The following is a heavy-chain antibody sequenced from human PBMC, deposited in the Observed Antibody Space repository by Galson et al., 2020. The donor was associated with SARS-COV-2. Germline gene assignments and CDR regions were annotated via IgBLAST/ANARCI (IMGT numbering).Heavy chain of an antibody. CDR1: GYTFTNYY. Sequence: ASVKVSCKASGYTFTNYYMHWVRQAPGQGLEWMGIISPSDGSTSYAQKFQGRVTMTRDTSTSTVYMELSSLRSEDTAVYYCAREAAVAGKPLDVWGQGTTVTVSS. D-gene: IGHD6-19*01. CDR3: AREAAVAGKPLDV. V-gene: IGHV1-46*03. J-gene: IGHJ6*02. CDR2: ISPSDGST.